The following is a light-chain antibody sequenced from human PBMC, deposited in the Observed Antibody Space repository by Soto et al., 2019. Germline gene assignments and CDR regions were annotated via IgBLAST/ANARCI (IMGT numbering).Light chain of an antibody. CDR2: GAS. V-gene: IGKV3-15*01. J-gene: IGKJ2*01. CDR1: QSIRNS. Sequence: EIVMTQSPASLSVSPGETATLSCRASQSIRNSLAWYQQKPGQAPSLVIYGASTRATGIPARFSGSGSGTEFTLTISSLQSEDSALYYCQQYNNWPPRTFGRGTKLEIK. CDR3: QQYNNWPPRT.